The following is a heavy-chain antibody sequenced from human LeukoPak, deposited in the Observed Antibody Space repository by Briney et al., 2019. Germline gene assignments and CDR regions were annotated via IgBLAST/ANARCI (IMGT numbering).Heavy chain of an antibody. V-gene: IGHV3-30*18. CDR1: GFTFSSYG. J-gene: IGHJ3*02. CDR2: ISYDGSNK. CDR3: AKLDI. Sequence: PGGSLRLSCAASGFTFSSYGMHWVRQAPGKGLEWVAVISYDGSNKYYADSVKGRFTISRDNSKNTLYLQMNSLRAEGTAVYYCAKLDIWGQGTMVTVSS.